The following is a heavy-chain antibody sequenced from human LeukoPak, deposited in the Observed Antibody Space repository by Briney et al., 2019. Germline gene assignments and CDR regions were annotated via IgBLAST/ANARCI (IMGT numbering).Heavy chain of an antibody. CDR2: IYYSGST. CDR3: AGPGETGTTSDY. V-gene: IGHV4-59*01. CDR1: GGSISSYY. D-gene: IGHD1-1*01. J-gene: IGHJ4*02. Sequence: PSETLSLXCTVSGGSISSYYWSWIRQPPGKGLEWIGYIYYSGSTNYNPSLKSRVTISVDTSKNQFSLKLSSVTAADTAVYYCAGPGETGTTSDYWGQGTLVTVSS.